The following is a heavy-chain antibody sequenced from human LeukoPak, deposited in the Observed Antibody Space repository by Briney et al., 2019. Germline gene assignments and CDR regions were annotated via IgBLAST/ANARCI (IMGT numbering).Heavy chain of an antibody. CDR2: ISSSSSYI. CDR1: GFTFSSYS. D-gene: IGHD5-12*01. V-gene: IGHV3-21*01. J-gene: IGHJ4*02. CDR3: ARDYSGYDSGFDY. Sequence: PGGSLRLSCAASGFTFSSYSMNWVRQAPGKGLEWVSSISSSSSYIYYADSVKGRFTISRDNAKNSLYLQMNSLRAEDTAVYYCARDYSGYDSGFDYWGQGTLFTVSS.